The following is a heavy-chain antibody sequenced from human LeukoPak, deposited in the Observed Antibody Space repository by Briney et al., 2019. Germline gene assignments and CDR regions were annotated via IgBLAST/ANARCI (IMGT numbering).Heavy chain of an antibody. CDR1: GYTFTGYY. J-gene: IGHJ4*02. V-gene: IGHV1-2*02. Sequence: ASVKVSCKAFGYTFTGYYMHWVRQAPGQGLEWMGWINPNSGGTNYAQKFQGRVTMTRDTSISTAYMELSRLRSDDTAVYYCATSYTSVDILTGYYLDYWGQGTLVTVSS. D-gene: IGHD3-9*01. CDR3: ATSYTSVDILTGYYLDY. CDR2: INPNSGGT.